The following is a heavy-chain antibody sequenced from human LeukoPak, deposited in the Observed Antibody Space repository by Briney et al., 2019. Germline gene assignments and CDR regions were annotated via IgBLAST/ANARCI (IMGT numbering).Heavy chain of an antibody. Sequence: PGGSLRLSCAASGFTFSSYGMSWVRQAPGKGLEWVSAISGSGGSTYYADSVKGRFTISRDNSKNTLYLQLNSLRAEDTAVYYCAKDLNYYDSSGYYWGQGTLVTVSS. V-gene: IGHV3-23*01. CDR2: ISGSGGST. CDR3: AKDLNYYDSSGYY. J-gene: IGHJ4*02. CDR1: GFTFSSYG. D-gene: IGHD3-22*01.